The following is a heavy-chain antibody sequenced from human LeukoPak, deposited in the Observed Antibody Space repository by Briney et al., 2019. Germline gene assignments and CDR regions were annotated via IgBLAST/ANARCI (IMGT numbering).Heavy chain of an antibody. D-gene: IGHD3-16*02. Sequence: GRSLRLSCAASGFIIDDYAMHWVRQAPGKGLEWVSGISWNSGYIDYADSVKGRFTISRDNSKNTLYLQMNSLRAEDTAVYYCAKVIYRSVAEPFDYWGQGTLVTVSS. V-gene: IGHV3-9*01. CDR2: ISWNSGYI. J-gene: IGHJ4*02. CDR1: GFIIDDYA. CDR3: AKVIYRSVAEPFDY.